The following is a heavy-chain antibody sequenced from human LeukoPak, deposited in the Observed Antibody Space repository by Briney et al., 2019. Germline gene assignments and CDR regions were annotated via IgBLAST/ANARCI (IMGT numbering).Heavy chain of an antibody. Sequence: SETLSLTCTVSGGSISSYYWSWIRQPPGKGLEWIGYIYYSGSTNYNPSLKSRVTISVDTSKNQFSLKLSSVTAADTAVYYCAGGWYNTNWFDPWGQGTLVTVSS. CDR1: GGSISSYY. J-gene: IGHJ5*02. V-gene: IGHV4-59*01. CDR3: AGGWYNTNWFDP. D-gene: IGHD6-13*01. CDR2: IYYSGST.